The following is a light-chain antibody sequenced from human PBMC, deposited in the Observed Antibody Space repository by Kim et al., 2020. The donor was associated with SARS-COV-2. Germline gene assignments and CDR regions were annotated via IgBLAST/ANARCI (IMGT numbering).Light chain of an antibody. V-gene: IGLV3-19*01. J-gene: IGLJ3*02. CDR1: SLRSYY. CDR2: SKN. CDR3: NSRDSSGILTV. Sequence: SSELTQDPAVSVALGQTVRITCQGDSLRSYYATWYQQKPGQAPVLVIYSKNNRPSGIPDRFSDSSSGNTASLTITGAQAEDEADYYCNSRDSSGILTVFGGGTQLTVL.